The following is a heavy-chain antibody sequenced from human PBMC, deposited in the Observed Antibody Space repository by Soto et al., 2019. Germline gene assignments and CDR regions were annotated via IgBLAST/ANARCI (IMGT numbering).Heavy chain of an antibody. CDR2: INHSGST. J-gene: IGHJ5*02. Sequence: SETLSLTCAVYGGSFSGYYWSWIRQPPGKGLEWIGEINHSGSTNYNPSLKSRVTISVDTSKNQFSLKLSSVTAADTAVYYCARRLRALNNWFDPWGQGTLVTVSS. V-gene: IGHV4-34*01. CDR3: ARRLRALNNWFDP. D-gene: IGHD4-17*01. CDR1: GGSFSGYY.